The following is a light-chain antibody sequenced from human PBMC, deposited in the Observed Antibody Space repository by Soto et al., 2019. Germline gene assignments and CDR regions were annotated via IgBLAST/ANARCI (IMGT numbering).Light chain of an antibody. CDR1: QSVSTF. V-gene: IGKV3-11*01. CDR3: QQYNNWPRT. J-gene: IGKJ1*01. CDR2: NAS. Sequence: EIVLTQSPATLSLSPCERAILSFRASQSVSTFLAWFQQKPGQPPRLLIYNASNRTTGIPARFSGSGSGTDFTLTISSLEPEDFAVYYCQQYNNWPRTFGQGTKVDIK.